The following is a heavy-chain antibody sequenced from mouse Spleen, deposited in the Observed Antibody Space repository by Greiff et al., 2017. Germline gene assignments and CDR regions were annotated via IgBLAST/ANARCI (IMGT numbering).Heavy chain of an antibody. CDR2: IYPRSGNT. D-gene: IGHD2-1*01. CDR3: ARGDYGNYQIYWYFDV. CDR1: GYTFTSYG. J-gene: IGHJ1*01. V-gene: IGHV1-81*01. Sequence: VQLQQSGAELARPGASVKLSCKASGYTFTSYGISWVKQRTGQGLEWIGEIYPRSGNTYYNEKFKGKATLTADKSSSTAYMELRSLTSEDSAVYFCARGDYGNYQIYWYFDVWGAGTTVTVSS.